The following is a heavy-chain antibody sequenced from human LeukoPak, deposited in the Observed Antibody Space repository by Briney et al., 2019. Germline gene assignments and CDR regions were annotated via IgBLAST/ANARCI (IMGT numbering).Heavy chain of an antibody. V-gene: IGHV1-2*02. D-gene: IGHD3-22*01. J-gene: IGHJ6*02. CDR2: INPNSGGT. CDR3: AGTYYYDSSGYYLYYYYYGMDV. CDR1: GYSFTGHY. Sequence: ASVKVSCKASGYSFTGHYMHWVRQAPGQGLEWMGWINPNSGGTDYAQKFEGRVTMTRDTSISTAYMELSRLRSDDTAVYYCAGTYYYDSSGYYLYYYYYGMDVWGQGTTVTVSS.